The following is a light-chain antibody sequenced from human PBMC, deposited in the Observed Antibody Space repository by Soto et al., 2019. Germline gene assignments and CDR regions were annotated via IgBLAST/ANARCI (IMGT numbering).Light chain of an antibody. V-gene: IGKV3-20*01. CDR1: QTVTRNY. J-gene: IGKJ4*01. Sequence: EIVLTQSPGTLSLSPGERATLSCRASQTVTRNYLAWHQQKPGQTPRLLIYGASTRATGIPARFSGSGSGTEFTLTISSLQPEDFATYYCQQLNSYPLTFGGGTKVDIK. CDR3: QQLNSYPLT. CDR2: GAS.